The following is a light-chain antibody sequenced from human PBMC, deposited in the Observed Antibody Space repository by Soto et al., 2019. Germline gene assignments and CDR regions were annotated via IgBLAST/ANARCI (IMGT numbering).Light chain of an antibody. V-gene: IGLV1-51*01. CDR3: GTWDSSLSAGL. CDR1: SSNIGNNY. J-gene: IGLJ1*01. CDR2: DNN. Sequence: QSVLTQPPSVSAAPGQKVTISCSGTSSNIGNNYVSWYQHLPGTAPKLLIYDNNKRPSGIPDRFSGSKSGTSAALAITGLQPGDEAEYYCGTWDSSLSAGLFGTGTKVTVL.